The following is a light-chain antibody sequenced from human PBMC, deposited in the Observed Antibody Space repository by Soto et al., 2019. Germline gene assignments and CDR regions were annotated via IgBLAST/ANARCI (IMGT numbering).Light chain of an antibody. CDR2: DAS. V-gene: IGKV1-5*01. Sequence: DIQMTQSPSTLSASVGDRVTITCRASQSISTWLAWYQQKPGKAPKLLIYDASSLESGVPSRFSGSGSGTEFTLTISGLQPDDFATYYCQQYNSYSTSTFDQGTKVEVK. CDR1: QSISTW. J-gene: IGKJ1*01. CDR3: QQYNSYSTST.